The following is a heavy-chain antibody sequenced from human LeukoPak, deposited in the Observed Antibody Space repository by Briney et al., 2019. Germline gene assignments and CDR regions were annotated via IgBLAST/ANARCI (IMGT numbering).Heavy chain of an antibody. V-gene: IGHV5-51*01. CDR2: IYPGDSDT. J-gene: IGHJ6*02. D-gene: IGHD2-2*01. CDR1: GYSLTSYW. Sequence: GESLKISCKGSGYSLTSYWIGWVRQMPGKGLEWMGIIYPGDSDTRYSPSFQGQVTISADKSISTAYLQWSSLKASDTAMYYCARIPADYSYAMDVWGQGTTVTVSS. CDR3: ARIPADYSYAMDV.